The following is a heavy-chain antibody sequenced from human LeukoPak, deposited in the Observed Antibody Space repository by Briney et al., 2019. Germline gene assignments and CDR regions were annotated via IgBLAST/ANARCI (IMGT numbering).Heavy chain of an antibody. CDR1: GGSISSSSYY. V-gene: IGHV4-39*01. CDR2: IYYSGST. J-gene: IGHJ4*02. Sequence: SETLSLTCTVSGGSISSSSYYWGWIRQPPGKGLEWIGSIYYSGSTYYNPSLKSRVTISVDTPKNQFSLKLSSVTAADTAVYYCARQNYYDSSGFDYWGQGTLVTVSS. CDR3: ARQNYYDSSGFDY. D-gene: IGHD3-22*01.